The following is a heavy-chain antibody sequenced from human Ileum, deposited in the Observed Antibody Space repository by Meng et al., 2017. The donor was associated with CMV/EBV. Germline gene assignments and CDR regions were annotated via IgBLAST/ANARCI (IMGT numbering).Heavy chain of an antibody. D-gene: IGHD1-1*01. CDR1: GGAISNYY. CDR2: IYTSGTT. Sequence: QVLLGESGPGLVKTSGSLDPTCYVAGGAISNYYWSWIRQPAGKGLEWIAHIYTSGTTNYNPSLKSRVTMSVDTSRNQFSLKLTSVTAADTAVYYCARNYDSGNWNFFHYWGQGTLVTVSS. V-gene: IGHV4-4*07. J-gene: IGHJ4*02. CDR3: ARNYDSGNWNFFHY.